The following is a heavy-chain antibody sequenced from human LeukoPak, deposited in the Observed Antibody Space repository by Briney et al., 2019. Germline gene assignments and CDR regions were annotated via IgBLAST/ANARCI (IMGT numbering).Heavy chain of an antibody. CDR2: ITGSGGST. CDR3: AKSFFGFSYGKIDY. V-gene: IGHV3-23*01. Sequence: GGSLRLSCATSEFTFSSYAMNWVRQAPGEGLQWVSSITGSGGSTYYADSVKGRFTISRDNFKNTLYLQMNSLRAEDTAVYYCAKSFFGFSYGKIDYWGQGALVTVSS. J-gene: IGHJ4*02. D-gene: IGHD5-18*01. CDR1: EFTFSSYA.